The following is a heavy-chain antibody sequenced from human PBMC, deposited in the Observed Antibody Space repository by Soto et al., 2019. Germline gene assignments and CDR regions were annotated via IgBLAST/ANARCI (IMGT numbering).Heavy chain of an antibody. D-gene: IGHD3-3*01. CDR2: VYYSGST. Sequence: QVQLQESGPGLVKPSETLSLTCTVSGGSISSYYWSWIRQPPGKGLEWIGRVYYSGSTSYNPSLKSRVTISVDTSTYQFSLKLSSVTTADTAVYYCARSFDDFGWFDPWGQGTLVTVSS. CDR1: GGSISSYY. V-gene: IGHV4-59*01. CDR3: ARSFDDFGWFDP. J-gene: IGHJ5*02.